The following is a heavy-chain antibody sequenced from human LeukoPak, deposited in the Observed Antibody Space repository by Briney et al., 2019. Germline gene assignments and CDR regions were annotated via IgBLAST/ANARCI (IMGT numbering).Heavy chain of an antibody. V-gene: IGHV4-34*01. CDR1: GGSFSGYY. CDR2: INHSGST. D-gene: IGHD2-2*01. J-gene: IGHJ6*04. Sequence: SETLSLTCAVYGGSFSGYYWSWIRQPPGKGLEWIGEINHSGSTNYNPSLKSRVTISVDTSKNQFSLKLSSVTAADTAVYYCARGEYCSSTSCYPTRLRQTLDVWGKGTTVTISS. CDR3: ARGEYCSSTSCYPTRLRQTLDV.